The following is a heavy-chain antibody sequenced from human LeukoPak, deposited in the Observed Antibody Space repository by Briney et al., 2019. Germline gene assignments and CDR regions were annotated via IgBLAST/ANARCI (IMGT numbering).Heavy chain of an antibody. J-gene: IGHJ5*02. V-gene: IGHV6-1*01. CDR1: GDSVSSNSAA. D-gene: IGHD5-12*01. CDR2: TYYRSKWYN. CDR3: ARDEGSGGYDPNWFDP. Sequence: SQTLSLTCAISGDSVSSNSAAWNWIRQSPSRGLEWLGRTYYRSKWYNDYAVSVKSRITINSDTSKNQFSLQLNSVAPEDTAVYYCARDEGSGGYDPNWFDPWGQGTLVTVSS.